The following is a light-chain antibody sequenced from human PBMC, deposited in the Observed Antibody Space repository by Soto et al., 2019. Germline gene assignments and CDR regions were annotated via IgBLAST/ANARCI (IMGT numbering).Light chain of an antibody. Sequence: QSALTQPASVSESPGQSITISCTGTSSDVGGYNYVSWYQQHPGKAPKLMIYEVSNRPSGVSNRFSGSKSGNTASLTISGLQAEDEAHYYCNSYTSSSTWVFGGGTKLTVL. V-gene: IGLV2-14*01. J-gene: IGLJ3*02. CDR2: EVS. CDR1: SSDVGGYNY. CDR3: NSYTSSSTWV.